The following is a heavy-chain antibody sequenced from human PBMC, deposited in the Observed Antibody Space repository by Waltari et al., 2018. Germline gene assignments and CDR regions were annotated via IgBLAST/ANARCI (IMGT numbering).Heavy chain of an antibody. D-gene: IGHD3-3*01. CDR2: ISYDGSSQ. Sequence: VQLVESGGGVVQPGRSLRLSCAASGFTFKTSGMHWVRQAPGKGLEWVGVISYDGSSQNYGDSVKGRFTISRDNSKSTLYLQMNSLRGEDTAVYYCAREAPFGVVSSFDYWGQGILATVSS. V-gene: IGHV3-33*01. J-gene: IGHJ4*02. CDR1: GFTFKTSG. CDR3: AREAPFGVVSSFDY.